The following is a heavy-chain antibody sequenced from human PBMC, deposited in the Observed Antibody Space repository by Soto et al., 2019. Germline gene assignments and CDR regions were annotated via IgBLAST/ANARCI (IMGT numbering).Heavy chain of an antibody. D-gene: IGHD2-2*02. CDR3: ARYCSSTSCYTDYYYYGMDV. Sequence: PGESLKISCKGSGYSFTSYWISWVRQMPGKGLEWMGRIDPSDSYTNYSPSFQGHVTISADKSISTAYLQWSSLKASDTAMYYCARYCSSTSCYTDYYYYGMDVLGQGTTVTVS. CDR2: IDPSDSYT. CDR1: GYSFTSYW. J-gene: IGHJ6*02. V-gene: IGHV5-10-1*01.